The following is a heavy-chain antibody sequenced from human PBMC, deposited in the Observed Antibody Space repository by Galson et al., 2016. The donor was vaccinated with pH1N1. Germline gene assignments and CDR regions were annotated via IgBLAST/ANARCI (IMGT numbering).Heavy chain of an antibody. CDR2: INKDGGDT. CDR1: GFTFSNFY. Sequence: SLRLSCAASGFTFSNFYMTWVRQAPGKGLEWVANINKDGGDTYYVDSVKGRFTISRDNAKNSLYLQLNSLRAEDTAVYYCARFSGGNSDYWGQGTLVTVSS. V-gene: IGHV3-7*04. J-gene: IGHJ4*02. CDR3: ARFSGGNSDY. D-gene: IGHD4-23*01.